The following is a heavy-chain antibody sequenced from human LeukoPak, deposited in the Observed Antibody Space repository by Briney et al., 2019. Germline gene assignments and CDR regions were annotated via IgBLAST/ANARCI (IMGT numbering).Heavy chain of an antibody. CDR1: GFTCSSYD. Sequence: GRSLRLSCAASGFTCSSYDMHWVRQAPGTGLEWVAVISYDGSTKYYADSVKGRFTISRDNSKNTLYLQMNSLRAEDTAVYFCAKGIKHQWELLSEAPDYWGQGTLVTVSS. J-gene: IGHJ4*02. CDR2: ISYDGSTK. CDR3: AKGIKHQWELLSEAPDY. D-gene: IGHD1-26*01. V-gene: IGHV3-30*18.